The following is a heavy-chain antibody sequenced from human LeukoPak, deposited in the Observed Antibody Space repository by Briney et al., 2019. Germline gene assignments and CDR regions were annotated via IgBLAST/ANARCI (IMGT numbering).Heavy chain of an antibody. CDR1: GFTFSTYN. CDR3: ARVDYFDF. V-gene: IGHV3-21*06. J-gene: IGHJ4*02. Sequence: PGGSLRLSCVASGFTFSTYNMNWVRQAPGKGLEWVSFISSSSTYIYYAESVKGRFTISRDDAKNSLYLQMNSLRAEDTAIYFCARVDYFDFWGQGTLVTVSS. CDR2: ISSSSTYI.